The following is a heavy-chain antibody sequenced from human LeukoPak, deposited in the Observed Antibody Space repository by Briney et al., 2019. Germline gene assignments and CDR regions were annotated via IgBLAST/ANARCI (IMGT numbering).Heavy chain of an antibody. D-gene: IGHD3-22*01. CDR2: IYSGGSP. Sequence: GGSLRLSCAASGFIVRSSYMSWVRQAPGKGLEWVSVIYSGGSPDYADSAKGRFTISTDNSKNTLYLQMNSLRVEDTAVYYCARDGADNSGYYFGSLWGQGTVVTVSS. J-gene: IGHJ3*01. V-gene: IGHV3-53*01. CDR1: GFIVRSSY. CDR3: ARDGADNSGYYFGSL.